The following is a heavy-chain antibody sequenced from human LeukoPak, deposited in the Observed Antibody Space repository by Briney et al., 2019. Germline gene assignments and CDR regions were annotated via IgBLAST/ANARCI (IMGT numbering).Heavy chain of an antibody. D-gene: IGHD3-10*01. CDR3: ARVPGGYYYYYGMDV. J-gene: IGHJ6*02. Sequence: GGSLRLSCAASGFTFSSYEMNWVRQAPGKGLEWVSYISSSGSTIYYADSVKGRFTISRDNAKNSLYLQMNSLRAEDTAVYYCARVPGGYYYYYGMDVWGQGTTVTVSS. CDR2: ISSSGSTI. CDR1: GFTFSSYE. V-gene: IGHV3-48*03.